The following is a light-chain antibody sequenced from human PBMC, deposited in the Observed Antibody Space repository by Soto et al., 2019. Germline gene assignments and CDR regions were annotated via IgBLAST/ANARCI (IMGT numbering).Light chain of an antibody. CDR2: GAS. V-gene: IGKV3-15*01. CDR1: QSVNSN. J-gene: IGKJ1*01. CDR3: QQYDSSPWT. Sequence: EIVMTQSPATLSVSPGERATLSCRASQSVNSNLAWYQQRPGQAPRLLIYGASTRATGIPARFSGSGSETDFTLTISSLEPEDFAVYYCQQYDSSPWTFGQGTKVDIK.